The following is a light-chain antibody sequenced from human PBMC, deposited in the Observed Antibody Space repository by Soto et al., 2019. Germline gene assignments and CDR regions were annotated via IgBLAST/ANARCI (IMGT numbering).Light chain of an antibody. J-gene: IGKJ5*01. CDR3: QQYNNWPPIT. CDR1: QSVSSN. Sequence: IGITQSPATVSVSPEERALLSCSASQSVSSNLAWYQQKPGQAPRLLIYGASTRATGIPARFSGSGPGTEFTLTISSLQSEDFAVYYCQQYNNWPPITFGQGTRLEIK. V-gene: IGKV3-15*01. CDR2: GAS.